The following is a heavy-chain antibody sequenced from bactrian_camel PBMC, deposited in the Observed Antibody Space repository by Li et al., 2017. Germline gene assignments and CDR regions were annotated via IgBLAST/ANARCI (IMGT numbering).Heavy chain of an antibody. J-gene: IGHJ4*01. D-gene: IGHD6*01. CDR2: IATGSGNT. CDR3: VNGWYGVSRHYA. Sequence: EVQLVESGGDSVQPGGSLRLTCVVSGHSRGGNCVGWFRLPPGRAPAEREGVARIATGSGNTYYADSVKGRFTISRDNAKNTLYLQLNSLKTEDTAMYYCVNGWYGVSRHYARGQGTQVTVS. CDR1: GHSRGGNC. V-gene: IGHV3S32*01.